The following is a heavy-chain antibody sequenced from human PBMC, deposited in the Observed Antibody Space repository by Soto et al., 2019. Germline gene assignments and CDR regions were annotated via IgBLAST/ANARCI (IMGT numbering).Heavy chain of an antibody. J-gene: IGHJ6*02. Sequence: PGGSLRLSCAASGFTFSKYGMHWVRQAPGKGLECVAIIWYDGSNKYYADSVKGRFTISRDNSKNTLYLQMNSLRAEDTAVYYCAKDYYGSASYLRAPMDVWGQGTTVTVSS. CDR2: IWYDGSNK. V-gene: IGHV3-30*02. D-gene: IGHD3-10*01. CDR3: AKDYYGSASYLRAPMDV. CDR1: GFTFSKYG.